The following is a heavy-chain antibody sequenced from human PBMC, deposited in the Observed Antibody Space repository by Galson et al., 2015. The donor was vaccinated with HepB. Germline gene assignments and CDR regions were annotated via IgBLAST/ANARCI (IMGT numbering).Heavy chain of an antibody. Sequence: SLRLSCAASGFTFSSYSMNWVRQAPGKGLEWVSYISSSSSTIYYADSVKGRFTISRDNAKNSLYLQMNSLRAEDTAVYYCARDGFSYGDYSYYYYGMDVWGQGTTVTVSS. V-gene: IGHV3-48*01. CDR3: ARDGFSYGDYSYYYYGMDV. CDR1: GFTFSSYS. J-gene: IGHJ6*02. CDR2: ISSSSSTI. D-gene: IGHD4-17*01.